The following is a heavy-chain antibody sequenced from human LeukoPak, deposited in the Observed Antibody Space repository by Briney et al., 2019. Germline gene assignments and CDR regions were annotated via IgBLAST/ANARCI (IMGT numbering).Heavy chain of an antibody. CDR3: ARVAHLVAAAGTMSWFDP. CDR2: ISAYNGNT. D-gene: IGHD6-13*01. Sequence: ASVKVSCKASGYTFTSYGISWVRQAPGQGLEWMGWISAYNGNTNYAQKLQGRVTMTTDTSTSTAYMELRSLRSDDTAVYYCARVAHLVAAAGTMSWFDPWGQGTLVNVSS. V-gene: IGHV1-18*01. CDR1: GYTFTSYG. J-gene: IGHJ5*02.